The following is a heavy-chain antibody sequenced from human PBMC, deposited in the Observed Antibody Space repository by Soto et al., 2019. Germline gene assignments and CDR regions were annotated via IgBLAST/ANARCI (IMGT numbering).Heavy chain of an antibody. Sequence: EVQLVESGGGSVQPGGSLRLSCAASGFTLSSRSMNWVRQAPGKGLEWVAYISGSSTTIYYADSVKGRFTISRDNAKKAVYLQMNSLRDEDTAVYYCARWELDRTIDYWGQGTLVTVSS. CDR1: GFTLSSRS. J-gene: IGHJ4*02. V-gene: IGHV3-48*02. D-gene: IGHD1-1*01. CDR3: ARWELDRTIDY. CDR2: ISGSSTTI.